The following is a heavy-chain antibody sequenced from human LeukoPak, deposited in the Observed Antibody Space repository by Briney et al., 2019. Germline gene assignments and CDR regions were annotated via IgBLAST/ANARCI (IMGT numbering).Heavy chain of an antibody. Sequence: SETLSLTCTVSGGSISSYYWSWIRQPPGKGLEWIGYIYYSGSTNYNPSLKSRVTISVDTSKNQFSLKLSSVTAADTAVYYCASGTLYYGSGSYYPFDYWGQGTLVTVSS. CDR3: ASGTLYYGSGSYYPFDY. V-gene: IGHV4-59*01. J-gene: IGHJ4*02. CDR1: GGSISSYY. D-gene: IGHD3-10*01. CDR2: IYYSGST.